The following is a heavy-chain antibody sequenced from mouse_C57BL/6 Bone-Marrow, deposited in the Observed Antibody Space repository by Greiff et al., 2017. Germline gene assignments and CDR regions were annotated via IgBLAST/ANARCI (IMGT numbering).Heavy chain of an antibody. J-gene: IGHJ1*03. CDR2: INPSSGYT. D-gene: IGHD1-1*01. V-gene: IGHV1-7*01. Sequence: QVQLQQSGAELAKPGASVKLSCKATGYTFTSYWMHWVKQRPGQGLEWIGDINPSSGYTKYNQKFKGKATLTADKSSSTAYMQLSSLTYEDSAVYYCASGMSFLYYAGYYDVWGTGTTVTVSS. CDR3: ASGMSFLYYAGYYDV. CDR1: GYTFTSYW.